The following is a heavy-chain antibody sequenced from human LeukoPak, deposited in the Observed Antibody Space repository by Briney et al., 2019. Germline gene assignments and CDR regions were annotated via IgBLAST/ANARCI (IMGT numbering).Heavy chain of an antibody. CDR2: IYPGDSDT. D-gene: IGHD5-18*01. CDR3: ATTRSVDTAMVSYYYGMDV. J-gene: IGHJ6*02. Sequence: GESLKVSCKGSGYSFTSYWIGWVRQMPGKGLEWMGIIYPGDSDTRYSPSFQGQVTISADKSISTAYLQWSSLKASDTAMYYCATTRSVDTAMVSYYYGMDVWGQGTTVTVSS. V-gene: IGHV5-51*01. CDR1: GYSFTSYW.